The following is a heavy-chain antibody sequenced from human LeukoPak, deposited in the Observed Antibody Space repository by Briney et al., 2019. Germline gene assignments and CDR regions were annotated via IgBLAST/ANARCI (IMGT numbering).Heavy chain of an antibody. D-gene: IGHD1-26*01. CDR1: GYTFTSYG. J-gene: IGHJ4*02. CDR2: ISAYNGNT. V-gene: IGHV1-18*01. Sequence: ASVKVSCKASGYTFTSYGISWVRQAPGQGLEWMGWISAYNGNTNYAQKLQGRVTMTTDTSTSTAYMELRSLRSDDTAVYYCARDYSGSYYGAARIVDYWGQGTLVTVSS. CDR3: ARDYSGSYYGAARIVDY.